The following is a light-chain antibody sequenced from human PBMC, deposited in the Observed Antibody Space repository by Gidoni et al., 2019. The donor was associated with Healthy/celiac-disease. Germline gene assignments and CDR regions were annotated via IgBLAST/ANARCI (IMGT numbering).Light chain of an antibody. V-gene: IGKV6-21*01. Sequence: EIVLTQSPAFQSVTPKEKVTITCRASQSSVSSLHWYQQKPDQSPKLLIKYASQSFSGVPSRFIGSGSGTDFTLAINSLEAEDAATSYCHHLTTFXQXTKLEIK. CDR1: QSSVSS. J-gene: IGKJ2*01. CDR3: HHLTT. CDR2: YAS.